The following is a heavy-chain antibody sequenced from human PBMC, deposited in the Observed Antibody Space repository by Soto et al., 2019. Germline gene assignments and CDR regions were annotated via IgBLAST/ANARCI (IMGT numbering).Heavy chain of an antibody. D-gene: IGHD6-19*01. CDR1: GGSISSYY. Sequence: SETLSLTCTVSGGSISSYYWSWIRQPPGKGLEWIGYIYYSGSTNYNPSLKSRVTISVDTSKNQFSLKLSSVTAADTAVYYCARLPRYSSGWYGYWGQGTLVTVSS. CDR3: ARLPRYSSGWYGY. CDR2: IYYSGST. V-gene: IGHV4-59*01. J-gene: IGHJ4*02.